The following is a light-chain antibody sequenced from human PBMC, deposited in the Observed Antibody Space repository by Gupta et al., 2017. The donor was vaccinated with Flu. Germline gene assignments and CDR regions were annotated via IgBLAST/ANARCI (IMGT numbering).Light chain of an antibody. CDR2: AAS. CDR3: RQDDNYPFT. J-gene: IGKJ3*01. Sequence: AIQMTHSPSSLSASVGDRVTITCRASQGIRNDLGWYQQKPGKAPKLLIYAASRLQSGVPSRFSGSGSGTDFTLTISILQPEDFATYYCRQDDNYPFTFGHGTKVDIK. V-gene: IGKV1-6*01. CDR1: QGIRND.